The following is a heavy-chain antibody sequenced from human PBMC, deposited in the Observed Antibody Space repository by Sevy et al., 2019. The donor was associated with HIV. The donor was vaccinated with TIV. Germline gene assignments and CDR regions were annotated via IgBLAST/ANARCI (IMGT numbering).Heavy chain of an antibody. D-gene: IGHD6-13*01. CDR3: AREASSSWYGDWFDP. CDR2: IYYSGST. V-gene: IGHV4-61*01. J-gene: IGHJ5*02. Sequence: SETLPLTCTVSGGSVSSGSYYWSWIRQPPGKGLEWIGYIYYSGSTNYNPSLKSRVTISVDTSKNQFSLKLSSVTAADTAVYYCAREASSSWYGDWFDPWGQGTLVTVSS. CDR1: GGSVSSGSYY.